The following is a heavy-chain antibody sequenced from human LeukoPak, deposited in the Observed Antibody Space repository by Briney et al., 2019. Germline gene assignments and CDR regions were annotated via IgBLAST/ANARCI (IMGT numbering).Heavy chain of an antibody. CDR1: GFTFSSYA. J-gene: IGHJ4*02. D-gene: IGHD1-26*01. Sequence: GGSLRLSCASSGFTFSSYAMSWVRQAPGKGLEWVSAISGSSGGGSGGNPYYADSVEGRFTISRDDSKNTLDLQMNSPRAEDTAVYYCAKDLRGSYLGYYFDNWGQGTLVTVSS. CDR3: AKDLRGSYLGYYFDN. V-gene: IGHV3-23*01. CDR2: ISGSSGGGSGGNP.